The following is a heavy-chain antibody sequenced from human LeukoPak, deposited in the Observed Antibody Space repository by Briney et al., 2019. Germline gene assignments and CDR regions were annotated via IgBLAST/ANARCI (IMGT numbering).Heavy chain of an antibody. Sequence: SETLSLTCTVSGGSXSSYYWSWIRQPPGKGLEWIGYIYYSGSTNYNPSLKSRVTISVHTSKNQFSLKLSSVTAADTAVYYCARAYDFWSGYYTGPDYYYYYGMDVWGQGTTVTVSS. CDR3: ARAYDFWSGYYTGPDYYYYYGMDV. V-gene: IGHV4-59*01. CDR2: IYYSGST. J-gene: IGHJ6*02. D-gene: IGHD3-3*01. CDR1: GGSXSSYY.